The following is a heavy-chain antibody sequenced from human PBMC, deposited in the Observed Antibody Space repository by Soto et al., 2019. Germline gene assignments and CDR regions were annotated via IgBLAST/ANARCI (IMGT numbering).Heavy chain of an antibody. Sequence: VKVSCKASGYTFTSYAMHWVRQAPGQRLEWMGWINAGNGNTKYSQKFQGRVTITRDTSASTAYMELSSLRSEDTAVYYCARVYDSSGFYYYYGMDVWGQGTTVTVSS. D-gene: IGHD3-22*01. J-gene: IGHJ6*02. CDR3: ARVYDSSGFYYYYGMDV. CDR2: INAGNGNT. CDR1: GYTFTSYA. V-gene: IGHV1-3*01.